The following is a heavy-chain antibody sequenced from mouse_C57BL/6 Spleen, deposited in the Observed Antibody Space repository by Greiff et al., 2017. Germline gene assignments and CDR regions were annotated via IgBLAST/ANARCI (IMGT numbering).Heavy chain of an antibody. CDR1: GYTFTDYE. CDR3: TRGGLGLNFDD. D-gene: IGHD4-1*01. CDR2: IDPETGGT. Sequence: VQLQQSGAELVRPGASVTLSCKASGYTFTDYEMHWVKQTPVHGLEWIGAIDPETGGTAYNQKFKGKAILTADKSSSTAYMELRSLTSEDSAVYYCTRGGLGLNFDDWGQGTTLTVSS. V-gene: IGHV1-15*01. J-gene: IGHJ2*01.